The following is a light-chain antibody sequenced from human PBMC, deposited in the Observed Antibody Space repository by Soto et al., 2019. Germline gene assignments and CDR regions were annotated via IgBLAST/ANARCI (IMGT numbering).Light chain of an antibody. CDR1: SSAVGAYVF. CDR2: EVS. CDR3: RSYTSSSPYV. V-gene: IGLV2-14*01. Sequence: QAVRTQPASVAGSPGEAITISCTGTSSAVGAYVFVSWYPQHPGKAPKLIIHEVSNRPSGVSNRFSGSKSGNTASLTISGLQTEDEADYYCRSYTSSSPYVFGTGTKVTVL. J-gene: IGLJ1*01.